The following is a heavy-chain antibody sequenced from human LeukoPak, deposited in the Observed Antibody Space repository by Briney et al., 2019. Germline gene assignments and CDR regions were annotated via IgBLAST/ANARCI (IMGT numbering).Heavy chain of an antibody. CDR3: AKGSSGWPARYFDN. V-gene: IGHV3-9*01. J-gene: IGHJ4*02. D-gene: IGHD6-19*01. Sequence: PGGSLRLSCAASGFTFDDYAMHWVRQAPGKGLEWVSSISWNSGRIDYADSVKGRFTISRDNAKNFLYLQMNSLRTEDTALYYCAKGSSGWPARYFDNWGQGTLVTVSS. CDR2: ISWNSGRI. CDR1: GFTFDDYA.